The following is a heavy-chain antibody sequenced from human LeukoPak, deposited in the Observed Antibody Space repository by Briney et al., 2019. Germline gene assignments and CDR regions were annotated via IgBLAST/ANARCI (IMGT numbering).Heavy chain of an antibody. V-gene: IGHV3-30-3*01. CDR2: ISYDGSDK. Sequence: GGSLRLSCAASGFTFSSYAMHSVRQAPGKGLESVAVISYDGSDKYYAVSVKGRFTISRDNSKNTLYLQMNSLRPEDTAVYYCARPTLLYDPVDYWGQGTLVTVSS. CDR1: GFTFSSYA. D-gene: IGHD3-16*01. CDR3: ARPTLLYDPVDY. J-gene: IGHJ4*02.